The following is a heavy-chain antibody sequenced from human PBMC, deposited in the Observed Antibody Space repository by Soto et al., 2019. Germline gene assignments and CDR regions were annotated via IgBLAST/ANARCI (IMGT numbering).Heavy chain of an antibody. D-gene: IGHD3-22*01. J-gene: IGHJ4*02. CDR1: GFTVSSNY. CDR3: ASTPPGYYYDSSGYPGPKFDY. CDR2: IYSGGST. Sequence: GSLRLSCAASGFTVSSNYMSWVRQAPGKGLEWVSVIYSGGSTYYADSVKGRFTISRDNSKNTLYLQMNSLRAEDTAVYYCASTPPGYYYDSSGYPGPKFDYWGQGTLVTVSS. V-gene: IGHV3-53*01.